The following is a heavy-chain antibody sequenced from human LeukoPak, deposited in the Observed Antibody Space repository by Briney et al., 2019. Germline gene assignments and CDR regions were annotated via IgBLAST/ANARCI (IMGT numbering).Heavy chain of an antibody. J-gene: IGHJ3*02. D-gene: IGHD6-19*01. CDR3: ARANSRQWLVGAFDI. Sequence: GGSLRLSCAASGFPFSSYSMNWVRHAPGKGVEGGSSISSSSSYIYYADSVKGRFTISRDNDKNSLYLQMNSLRAEDTAVYYCARANSRQWLVGAFDIWGQGTMVTVSS. V-gene: IGHV3-21*01. CDR1: GFPFSSYS. CDR2: ISSSSSYI.